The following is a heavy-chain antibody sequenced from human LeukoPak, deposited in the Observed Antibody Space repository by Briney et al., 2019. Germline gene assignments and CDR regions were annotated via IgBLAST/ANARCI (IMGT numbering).Heavy chain of an antibody. V-gene: IGHV1-2*06. CDR1: GYTFTGYY. Sequence: ASVKVSCKASGYTFTGYYIHWLRQAPGQGLEWMGRINPNSGGTNYAQKFQGRVTMTRDTSISTAYMDLSGLTSDDTAVYYCARDRPGGAGAFDIWGQGTMDTVSS. D-gene: IGHD4/OR15-4a*01. CDR2: INPNSGGT. J-gene: IGHJ3*02. CDR3: ARDRPGGAGAFDI.